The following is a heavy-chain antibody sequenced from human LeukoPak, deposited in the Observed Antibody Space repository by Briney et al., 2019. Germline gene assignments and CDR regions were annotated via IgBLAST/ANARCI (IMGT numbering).Heavy chain of an antibody. Sequence: GGSLRLSCAASGFSFSSYDLSWVRQPPGKGLEWVSVISRRDDYTYYADSVKGRFTISRDNSKNTLYLQMNTLRAEDTAVYYCANDYRSGSFHDSWGQGTLVTVSS. D-gene: IGHD3-10*01. CDR1: GFSFSSYD. V-gene: IGHV3-23*01. CDR2: ISRRDDYT. J-gene: IGHJ4*02. CDR3: ANDYRSGSFHDS.